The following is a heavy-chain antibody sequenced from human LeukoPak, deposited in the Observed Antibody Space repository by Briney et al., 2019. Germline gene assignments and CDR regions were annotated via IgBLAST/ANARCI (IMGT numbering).Heavy chain of an antibody. CDR1: GGSISSYY. CDR3: ARGRGYAFDI. D-gene: IGHD1-26*01. Sequence: KASETLSLTCTVSGGSISSYYWSWIRQPPGKGLEWIGYIYYSGSTNYNPSLKSRVTISVDTSKNQFSLKLSSVTAADTAVYYCARGRGYAFDIWGPGTMVTVSS. V-gene: IGHV4-59*01. CDR2: IYYSGST. J-gene: IGHJ3*02.